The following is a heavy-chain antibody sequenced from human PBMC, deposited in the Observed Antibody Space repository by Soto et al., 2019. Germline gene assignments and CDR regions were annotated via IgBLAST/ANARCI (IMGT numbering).Heavy chain of an antibody. CDR2: ISWDGGST. Sequence: PGGSLRLSCAASGSTFDDYTMHWVRQAPGKGLEWVSLISWDGGSTYYADSVKGRFTISRDNSKNSLYLQMNSLRTEDTALYYCAKDMGGNPLAATIFYYYYGMDVWGQGTTVTVSS. V-gene: IGHV3-43*01. CDR3: AKDMGGNPLAATIFYYYYGMDV. CDR1: GSTFDDYT. D-gene: IGHD2-15*01. J-gene: IGHJ6*02.